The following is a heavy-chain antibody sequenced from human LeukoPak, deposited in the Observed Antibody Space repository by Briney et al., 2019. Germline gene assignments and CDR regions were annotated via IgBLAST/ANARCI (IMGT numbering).Heavy chain of an antibody. Sequence: GGSLRLSCAASGFTFSSYGMHWVRQAPGKGLEWVAVIWYDGSNKYYADSVKGRFTISRDNSKNTLYLQMNSLRAEDTAVYYCARGGPGYYFDYWGPGTLVTVSS. CDR3: ARGGPGYYFDY. CDR2: IWYDGSNK. V-gene: IGHV3-33*01. CDR1: GFTFSSYG. J-gene: IGHJ4*02.